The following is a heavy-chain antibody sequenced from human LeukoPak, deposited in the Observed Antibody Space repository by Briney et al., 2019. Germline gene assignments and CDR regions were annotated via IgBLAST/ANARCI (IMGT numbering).Heavy chain of an antibody. CDR1: GYTFSDYY. D-gene: IGHD3-10*01. CDR2: INTKGASP. CDR3: ARDAEYGSGSMWLLDP. Sequence: ASMKVSCKASGYTFSDYYIHWVRQSPGQGLEWMGWINTKGASPKYAQKFQGRVTMTRDTSINTVYMELSRLTSDDTAIYYCARDAEYGSGSMWLLDPWGQGTQVTVSS. J-gene: IGHJ5*02. V-gene: IGHV1-2*02.